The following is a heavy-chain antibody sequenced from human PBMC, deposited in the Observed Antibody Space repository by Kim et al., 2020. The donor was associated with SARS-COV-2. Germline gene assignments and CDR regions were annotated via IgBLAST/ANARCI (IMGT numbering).Heavy chain of an antibody. Sequence: GGSLRLSCAASGFTFSSYSMNWVRQAPGKGLEWVSSISSSSSYIYYADSVKGRFTISRDNAKNSLYLQMNSLRAEDTAVYYCARGRATPGLYYYYYGMDVWGQGTTVTVSS. J-gene: IGHJ6*02. CDR2: ISSSSSYI. CDR1: GFTFSSYS. D-gene: IGHD3-10*01. V-gene: IGHV3-21*01. CDR3: ARGRATPGLYYYYYGMDV.